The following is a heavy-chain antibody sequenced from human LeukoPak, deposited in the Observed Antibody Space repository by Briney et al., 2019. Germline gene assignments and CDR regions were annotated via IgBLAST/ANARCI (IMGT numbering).Heavy chain of an antibody. CDR2: INHSGST. D-gene: IGHD5-12*01. CDR3: ARISGYNFYYYNGMDV. Sequence: PSETLSLTCAVYGGSFSVYYWSWIRQPPGKGLECIGKINHSGSTNYNPSLKSRVTISVDTSKNQFSLKLSSVTAADTAVYYCARISGYNFYYYNGMDVWGQGTTVTVSS. J-gene: IGHJ6*02. CDR1: GGSFSVYY. V-gene: IGHV4-34*01.